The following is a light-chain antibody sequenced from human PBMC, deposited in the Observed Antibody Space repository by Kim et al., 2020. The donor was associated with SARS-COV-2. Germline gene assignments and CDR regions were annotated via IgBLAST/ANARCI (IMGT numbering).Light chain of an antibody. CDR1: QDISNY. Sequence: DIQMTQSPSSLSASVGDRVTITCQASQDISNYLNWYQQKPGKAPKILICDASSLETGVPSRFSGSGSGTDFTFTISSLQPEDIATYYCQQYDNLPSFGGGTKVDIK. CDR2: DAS. J-gene: IGKJ4*01. CDR3: QQYDNLPS. V-gene: IGKV1-33*01.